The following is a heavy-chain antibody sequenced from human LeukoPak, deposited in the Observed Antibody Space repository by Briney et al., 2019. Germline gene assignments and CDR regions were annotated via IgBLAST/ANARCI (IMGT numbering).Heavy chain of an antibody. V-gene: IGHV1-69*04. CDR1: GGTFSSYA. D-gene: IGHD2-2*01. CDR3: ARDRLVVVPAASYDAFDI. Sequence: ASVKVSCKASGGTFSSYAISWVRQAPGQGLEWMGRIIPILGIANYAQKFQGRVTITADKSTSTAYMELSSLRSDDTAVYYCARDRLVVVPAASYDAFDIWGQGTMVTVSS. CDR2: IIPILGIA. J-gene: IGHJ3*02.